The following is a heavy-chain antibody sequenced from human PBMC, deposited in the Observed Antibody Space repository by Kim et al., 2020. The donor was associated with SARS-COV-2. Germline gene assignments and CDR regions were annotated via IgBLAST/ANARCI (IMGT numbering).Heavy chain of an antibody. V-gene: IGHV3-30*01. Sequence: YANCVQGRFTVSRENSKNLLYLQMNSLRAEDTAFYYWATLSYSSGWLDYWGQGTLVTVSS. D-gene: IGHD6-19*01. J-gene: IGHJ4*02. CDR3: ATLSYSSGWLDY.